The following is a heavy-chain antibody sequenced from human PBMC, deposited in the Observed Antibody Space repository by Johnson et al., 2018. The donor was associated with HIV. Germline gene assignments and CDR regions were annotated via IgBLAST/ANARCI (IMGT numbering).Heavy chain of an antibody. V-gene: IGHV3-30*18. Sequence: QVQLVESGGGVVQPGRSLRLSCAASGFTFSSYGMHWVRQAPGKGLEWVALISYDGSGKYYADSVKGRFTISRDNSRNVLYLQMNSLRLEDAAVYQCAKDLGGSKSDEWG. CDR2: ISYDGSGK. D-gene: IGHD1-26*01. CDR3: AKDLGGSKSDE. J-gene: IGHJ3*01. CDR1: GFTFSSYG.